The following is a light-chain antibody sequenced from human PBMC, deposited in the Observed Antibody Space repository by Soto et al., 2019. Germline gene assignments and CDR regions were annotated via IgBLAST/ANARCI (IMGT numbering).Light chain of an antibody. Sequence: DIQMTQSPSTLSASVGDRVTITCRASQSIDRWLVWYQQKPGKAPKLLIYKASRIESGVPSKFSGSGSGTEFTLTISSLQPDDFATYYCQQYNSYSTFGQGTKVDIK. J-gene: IGKJ1*01. CDR3: QQYNSYST. CDR2: KAS. V-gene: IGKV1-5*03. CDR1: QSIDRW.